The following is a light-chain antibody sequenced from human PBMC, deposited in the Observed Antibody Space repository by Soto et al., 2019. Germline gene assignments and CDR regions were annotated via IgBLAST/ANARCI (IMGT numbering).Light chain of an antibody. Sequence: QPVLTQSPSASASLGASVKLTCTLSSGHSSYAIAWHQQQPEKGPRYLMKLNSDGSHSKGDGIPDRFSGSSSGAERYLPISSLQSEDEADYYCQTWGTGIVVFGGGPKVTAL. CDR1: SGHSSYA. CDR2: LNSDGSH. J-gene: IGLJ2*01. CDR3: QTWGTGIVV. V-gene: IGLV4-69*01.